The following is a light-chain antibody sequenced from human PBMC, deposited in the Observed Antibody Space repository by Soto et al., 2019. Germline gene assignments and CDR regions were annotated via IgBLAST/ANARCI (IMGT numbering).Light chain of an antibody. V-gene: IGLV2-14*01. CDR2: EVS. J-gene: IGLJ1*01. CDR3: SSYTSSSTHNYV. CDR1: SSDVGGYNY. Sequence: QSVLTQPASVSGSPGQSITISCTGTSSDVGGYNYVSWYQQHPGKAPKLMIYEVSNRPSGVSNRFSVSKSGNTASLTISGLQAEDEADYYCSSYTSSSTHNYVFGTGTKVTVL.